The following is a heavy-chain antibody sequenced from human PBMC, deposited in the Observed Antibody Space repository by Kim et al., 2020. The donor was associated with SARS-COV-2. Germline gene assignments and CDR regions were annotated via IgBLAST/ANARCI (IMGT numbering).Heavy chain of an antibody. CDR3: ATDSQYPNYDYGMDV. J-gene: IGHJ6*02. D-gene: IGHD2-2*01. Sequence: QKFQGRVTMTEDTSTDTAYMELSSLRSEDTAVYYCATDSQYPNYDYGMDVWGQGTTVTVSS. V-gene: IGHV1-24*01.